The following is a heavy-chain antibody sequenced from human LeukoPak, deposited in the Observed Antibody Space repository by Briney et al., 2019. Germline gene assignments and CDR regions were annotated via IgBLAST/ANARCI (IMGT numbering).Heavy chain of an antibody. D-gene: IGHD3-22*01. CDR3: AKGGSYYYDNSGYFDY. CDR1: GFTFSNYA. Sequence: GGSLRLSCAASGFTFSNYAMTWVRQAPGKGLEWVSGISGSGSSTYYADSVKGRFTISRDNSKNTLSLQMKSLRAGDTAVYYCAKGGSYYYDNSGYFDYWGQGTLATVSS. V-gene: IGHV3-23*01. CDR2: ISGSGSST. J-gene: IGHJ4*02.